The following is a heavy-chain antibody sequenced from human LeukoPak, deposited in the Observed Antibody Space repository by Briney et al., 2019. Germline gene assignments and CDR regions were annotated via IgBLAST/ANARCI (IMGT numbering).Heavy chain of an antibody. CDR2: ISASGGST. V-gene: IGHV3-23*01. CDR1: GFTFDNYA. Sequence: GGSLRLSCAASGFTFDNYAMSWVRQAPGKGLEWVSSISASGGSTYYADSVKGRFTISRDNSNKILYLQMNSLRAEDTAVYYCARCFSMIRGLRGTYYYYGMDVWGRGTTVTVSS. J-gene: IGHJ6*04. D-gene: IGHD3-10*01. CDR3: ARCFSMIRGLRGTYYYYGMDV.